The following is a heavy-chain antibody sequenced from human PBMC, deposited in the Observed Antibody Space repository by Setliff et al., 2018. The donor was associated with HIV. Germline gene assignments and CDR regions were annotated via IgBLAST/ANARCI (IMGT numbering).Heavy chain of an antibody. V-gene: IGHV4-30-4*08. D-gene: IGHD2-21*01. CDR3: AREVKDVSDSDAFDI. J-gene: IGHJ3*02. Sequence: SETLSLTCIVSGGSIRSDNHFWSWVRQPPGKGLEWIGFIDYIGRPYYNPSLNSRVSISVDTARNQFSLNLWSVTAADTAVYFCAREVKDVSDSDAFDIWG. CDR2: IDYIGRP. CDR1: GGSIRSDNHF.